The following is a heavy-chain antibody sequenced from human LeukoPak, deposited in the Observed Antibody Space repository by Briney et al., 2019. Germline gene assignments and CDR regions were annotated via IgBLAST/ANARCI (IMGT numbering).Heavy chain of an antibody. J-gene: IGHJ3*02. CDR3: ARHLVVAPWFAFDI. V-gene: IGHV1-69*05. CDR1: GDTFTSYA. CDR2: IIPNFGTT. Sequence: GASVKVSCKASGDTFTSYAISWVRQAPGQGLEWMGGIIPNFGTTNFAQKFQGRVTIATDESTSTAYMELSSLRSEDTAVYYCARHLVVAPWFAFDIWGQGTMVTVS. D-gene: IGHD2-8*02.